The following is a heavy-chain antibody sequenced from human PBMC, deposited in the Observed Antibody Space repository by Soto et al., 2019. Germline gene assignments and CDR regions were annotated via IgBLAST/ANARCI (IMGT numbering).Heavy chain of an antibody. V-gene: IGHV3-73*01. Sequence: EVQLVESGGGLVQPGGSLKLSCAASGFTFSGSAMHWVRQASGKGLEWVGRIRSKANSYATAYAASVKGRFTISRDDSKNTAYLEMNSVKTEDTAVYYCTSQEVYNGNYRVADYLDVWGKGTTVTVSS. CDR1: GFTFSGSA. J-gene: IGHJ6*03. D-gene: IGHD1-7*01. CDR2: IRSKANSYAT. CDR3: TSQEVYNGNYRVADYLDV.